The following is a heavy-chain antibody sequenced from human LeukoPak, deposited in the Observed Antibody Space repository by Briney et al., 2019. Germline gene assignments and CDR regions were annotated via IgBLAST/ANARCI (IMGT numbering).Heavy chain of an antibody. CDR1: GFTFSSYS. CDR3: ARTVEMATIDV. J-gene: IGHJ3*01. D-gene: IGHD5-24*01. Sequence: GGSLRLSCAASGFTFSSYSMNWVRQAPGKGLEWVSYISSSGSTIYYADSVKGRFTISRDNAKNSLYLQMNSLRAEDTAVYYCARTVEMATIDVWGQGTMVTVSS. CDR2: ISSSGSTI. V-gene: IGHV3-48*04.